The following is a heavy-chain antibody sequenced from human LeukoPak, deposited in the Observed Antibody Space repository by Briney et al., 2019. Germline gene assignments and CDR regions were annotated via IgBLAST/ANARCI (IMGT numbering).Heavy chain of an antibody. J-gene: IGHJ5*02. Sequence: ETLSLTCAVYGGSFSGYYWSWIRQAPGKGLEWVSVIYSGGNTYYADSVKGRFTMSRDDSKNTVHLQINSLRAEDTAVYYCAGGPKQQLIWGRASNGFDPWGQGTLVTVSS. V-gene: IGHV3-66*01. CDR3: AGGPKQQLIWGRASNGFDP. CDR1: GGSFSGYY. CDR2: IYSGGNT. D-gene: IGHD6-13*01.